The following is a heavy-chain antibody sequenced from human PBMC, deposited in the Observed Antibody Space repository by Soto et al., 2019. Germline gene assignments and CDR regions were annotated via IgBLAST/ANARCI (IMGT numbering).Heavy chain of an antibody. J-gene: IGHJ1*01. V-gene: IGHV4-31*03. CDR2: IYYSGST. Sequence: PSETMSLTCTVSGGSISIGGYYWSWIRQHPGKGLEWIGYIYYSGSTYYNPSLKSRVTISVDTSKNQFSLKLSSVTAADTAVYYCAAGGSGYYYFLGYFQHWGQGTLVTVSS. CDR1: GGSISIGGYY. D-gene: IGHD3-22*01. CDR3: AAGGSGYYYFLGYFQH.